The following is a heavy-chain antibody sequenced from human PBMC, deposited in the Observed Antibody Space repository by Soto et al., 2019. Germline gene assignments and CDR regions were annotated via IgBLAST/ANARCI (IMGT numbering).Heavy chain of an antibody. V-gene: IGHV1-69*13. CDR1: GGTFSSYA. CDR2: IIPIFGTA. CDR3: ARVSSSSPKYYYYGMDV. D-gene: IGHD6-6*01. Sequence: ASVKVSCKASGGTFSSYAISWVRQAPGQGLEWMGGIIPIFGTANYAQKFQGRVTITADESTSTAYMELSSLRSEDTAVYYCARVSSSSPKYYYYGMDVRGQGTTVTVSS. J-gene: IGHJ6*02.